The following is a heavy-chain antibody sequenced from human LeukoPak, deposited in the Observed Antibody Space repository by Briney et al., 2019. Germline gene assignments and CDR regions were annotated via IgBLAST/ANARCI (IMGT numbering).Heavy chain of an antibody. CDR2: IHSSDNT. J-gene: IGHJ4*02. CDR1: GFTVSGNY. V-gene: IGHV3-53*01. Sequence: GGSLRLSCAASGFTVSGNYMSWVRQAPGKGLEWVSVIHSSDNTNYIDSVKGRFTISRDNSKNTPYLQMNSLRAEDTAVYYCAGRRVLDASFDYWGQGTLVTVSS. D-gene: IGHD3-16*01. CDR3: AGRRVLDASFDY.